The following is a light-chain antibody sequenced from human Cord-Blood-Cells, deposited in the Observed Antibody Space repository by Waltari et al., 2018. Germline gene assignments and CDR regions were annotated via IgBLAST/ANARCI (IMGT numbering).Light chain of an antibody. CDR1: TSDVGGYNY. CDR3: SSYTSSSTGV. Sequence: QSALTQPASVSGSPGQSITISCTGTTSDVGGYNYVSWYQQHPGKAPKLLIYDDSNRPSGVSNRFSGSKSGNTAALTISGLQAEDGADYYCSSYTSSSTGVFGGGTKLTVL. V-gene: IGLV2-14*01. J-gene: IGLJ3*02. CDR2: DDS.